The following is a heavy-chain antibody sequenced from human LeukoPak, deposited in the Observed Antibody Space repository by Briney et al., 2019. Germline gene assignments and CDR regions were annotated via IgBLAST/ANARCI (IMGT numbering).Heavy chain of an antibody. V-gene: IGHV3-73*01. CDR2: IRSKANSYAT. CDR1: GFTFSGSA. J-gene: IGHJ4*02. D-gene: IGHD2/OR15-2a*01. CDR3: MRCGSEKNIDY. Sequence: GGSLRLSCAASGFTFSGSAMHWVRQASGKGLEWVGRIRSKANSYATAYAASVKGRFTISRDDSKNTAYLQMNSLKTEDTAVYYCMRCGSEKNIDYWGQGTLVTVSS.